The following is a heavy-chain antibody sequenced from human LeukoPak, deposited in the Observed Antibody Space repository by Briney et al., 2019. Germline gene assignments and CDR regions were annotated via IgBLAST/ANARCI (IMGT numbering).Heavy chain of an antibody. CDR1: GFTFSSYS. CDR2: ISSSSSYI. Sequence: GGSLRLSCAASGFTFSSYSMNWVRQAPGKGLEWVSSISSSSSYIYYAGSVKGRFTISRDNAKDSLHLQMNSLRAEDMALYFCARANYPYGRVNDAFDIWGQGTMVTVSS. D-gene: IGHD3-10*02. J-gene: IGHJ3*02. V-gene: IGHV3-21*04. CDR3: ARANYPYGRVNDAFDI.